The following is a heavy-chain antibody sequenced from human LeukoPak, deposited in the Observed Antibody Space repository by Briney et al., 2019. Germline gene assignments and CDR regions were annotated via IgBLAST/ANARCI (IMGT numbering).Heavy chain of an antibody. J-gene: IGHJ6*03. Sequence: SETLSLTCAVYGGSFSGYYWSWIRQPPGKGLEWIGEINHSGSTNYNPSLKSRVTISVDTSKNQFSLKLSSVTAADTAVYYCARHGGSSHLYYYYYMDVWGKGTTVTISS. CDR2: INHSGST. V-gene: IGHV4-34*01. CDR1: GGSFSGYY. CDR3: ARHGGSSHLYYYYYMDV. D-gene: IGHD3-10*01.